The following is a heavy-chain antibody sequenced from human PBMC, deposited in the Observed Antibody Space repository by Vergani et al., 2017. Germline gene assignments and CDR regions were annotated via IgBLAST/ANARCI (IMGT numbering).Heavy chain of an antibody. CDR3: AAIVGYYGSGSYYFDY. D-gene: IGHD3-10*01. CDR1: GGSISSGDYY. V-gene: IGHV2-5*08. CDR2: IYWDDDK. J-gene: IGHJ4*02. Sequence: QESGPGLVKPSQTLSLTCTVSGGSISSGDYYWSWIRQPPGKGLEWLALIYWDDDKRYSPSLKSRLTITKDTSKNQVVLTMTNMDPVDTATYYCAAIVGYYGSGSYYFDYWGQGTLVTVSS.